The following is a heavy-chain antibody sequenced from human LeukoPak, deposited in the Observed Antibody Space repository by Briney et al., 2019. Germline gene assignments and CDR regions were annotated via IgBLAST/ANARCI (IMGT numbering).Heavy chain of an antibody. D-gene: IGHD5-18*01. CDR2: INPNSGGT. CDR1: GYTFTGYY. CDR3: ARSSSGYSYGLYDY. J-gene: IGHJ4*02. Sequence: ASVTVSCKASGYTFTGYYMHWVRQAPGQGLEWMGWINPNSGGTNYAQKFQGRVTMTRDTSISTAYMELSRLRSDDTAVYYCARSSSGYSYGLYDYWGQGTLVTVSS. V-gene: IGHV1-2*02.